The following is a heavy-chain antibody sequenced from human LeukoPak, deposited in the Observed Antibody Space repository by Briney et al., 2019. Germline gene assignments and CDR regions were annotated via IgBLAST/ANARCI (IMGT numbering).Heavy chain of an antibody. CDR2: IIPIFGTA. D-gene: IGHD1-20*01. CDR1: GGTFSSYA. J-gene: IGHJ3*02. Sequence: SVKVSCKASGGTFSSYAISWVRQAPGQGLEWMGGIIPIFGTANYAQKFQGRVTITTDESTSTAYMELSSLRSEDTAVYYCARRITGALDAFDIWGQGTMVTVSS. CDR3: ARRITGALDAFDI. V-gene: IGHV1-69*05.